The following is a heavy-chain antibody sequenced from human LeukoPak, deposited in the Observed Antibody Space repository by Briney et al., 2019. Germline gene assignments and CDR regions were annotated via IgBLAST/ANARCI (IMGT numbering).Heavy chain of an antibody. CDR1: GGSISSYY. J-gene: IGHJ4*02. CDR3: ARRVLRYFDWLPYFDY. V-gene: IGHV4-59*12. CDR2: IYYSGST. D-gene: IGHD3-9*01. Sequence: PSETLSLTCTVSGGSISSYYWSWIRQPPGKGLEWIGYIYYSGSTNYNPSLKSRVTISVDTSKNQFSLKLSSVTAADTAVYYCARRVLRYFDWLPYFDYWGQGTLVTVSS.